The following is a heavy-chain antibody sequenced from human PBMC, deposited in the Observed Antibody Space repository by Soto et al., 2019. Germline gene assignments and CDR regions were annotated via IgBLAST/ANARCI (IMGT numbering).Heavy chain of an antibody. CDR3: ARGLGYDILTGYHDYYYYVMDV. Sequence: QVQLVQSGAEVKKPGPSVKVSCKASGYTFTGYYMHWVRQAPGQGLEWMGWINPNSGGTNYAQKFQGRVTMTRDTSINTAYMEVISLRSDDTAVYYCARGLGYDILTGYHDYYYYVMDVWGQGTTVTVSS. CDR2: INPNSGGT. D-gene: IGHD3-9*01. V-gene: IGHV1-2*02. CDR1: GYTFTGYY. J-gene: IGHJ6*02.